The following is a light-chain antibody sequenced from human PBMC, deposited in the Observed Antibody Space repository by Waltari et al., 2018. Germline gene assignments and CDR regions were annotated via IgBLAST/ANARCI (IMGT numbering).Light chain of an antibody. CDR1: QGIGNN. CDR3: QQGYSYPIT. CDR2: RAS. J-gene: IGKJ3*01. Sequence: IQMTQSPSSLSASIGDTVTITCQASQGIGNNLNWYQQKEGKGPKLLIYRASSLQSGIHSRFSGSGSGTDFSLTISSLQPEDFATYYCQQGYSYPITFGPGTKLD. V-gene: IGKV1-6*01.